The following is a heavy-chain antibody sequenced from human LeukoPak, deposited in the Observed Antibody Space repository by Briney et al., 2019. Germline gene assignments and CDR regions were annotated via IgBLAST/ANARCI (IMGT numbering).Heavy chain of an antibody. CDR3: ASSGNNPARSYYDFWRGYYYNFDY. Sequence: GASVKVSCKASGYTFTGYYMHWVRQAPAQGLEWMGWINPNSGGTNYAQKFQGRVTMTRDTSISTAYMELSRLRSDDTAVYYCASSGNNPARSYYDFWRGYYYNFDYWGQGTLVTVSS. CDR2: INPNSGGT. D-gene: IGHD3-3*01. J-gene: IGHJ4*02. CDR1: GYTFTGYY. V-gene: IGHV1-2*02.